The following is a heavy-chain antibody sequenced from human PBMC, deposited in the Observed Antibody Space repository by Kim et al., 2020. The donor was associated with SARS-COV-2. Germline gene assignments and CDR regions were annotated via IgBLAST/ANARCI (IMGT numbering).Heavy chain of an antibody. CDR2: IYYSGST. J-gene: IGHJ5*02. V-gene: IGHV4-39*01. D-gene: IGHD2-2*02. Sequence: SETLSLTCTVSGGSISSSSYYWGWIRQPPGKGLEWIGSIYYSGSTYHNPSLKSRVTISVDTSKNQFSLKLSSVTAADTAVYYCAGQGVCSSTSCYSWFDP. CDR1: GGSISSSSYY. CDR3: AGQGVCSSTSCYSWFDP.